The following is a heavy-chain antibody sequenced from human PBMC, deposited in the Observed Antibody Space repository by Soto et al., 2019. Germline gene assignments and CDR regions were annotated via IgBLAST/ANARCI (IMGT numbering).Heavy chain of an antibody. D-gene: IGHD6-13*01. CDR3: ARDSCSWYSYYYYGMDV. J-gene: IGHJ6*02. CDR1: GFTFSSYE. Sequence: GVSLRLSCAASGFTFSSYEMNWVRQAPGKGLEWVSYISSSGSTIYYADSVKGRFTISRDNAKNSLYLQMNSLRAEDTAVYYCARDSCSWYSYYYYGMDVWGQGSTVTAS. V-gene: IGHV3-48*03. CDR2: ISSSGSTI.